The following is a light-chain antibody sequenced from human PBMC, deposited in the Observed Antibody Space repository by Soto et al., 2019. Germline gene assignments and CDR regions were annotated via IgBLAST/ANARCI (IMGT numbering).Light chain of an antibody. CDR2: SNN. CDR1: SSNIGSNT. Sequence: QSVLTQPPSASGTPGQRVTISCSGSSSNIGSNTVNWYQQLPGTAPKLLIYSNNQRPSGVPDRFSGSKSGTSASLAISGLPSEDEDDYYCAAWDDSLNAYVFGTGTKLTVL. V-gene: IGLV1-44*01. J-gene: IGLJ1*01. CDR3: AAWDDSLNAYV.